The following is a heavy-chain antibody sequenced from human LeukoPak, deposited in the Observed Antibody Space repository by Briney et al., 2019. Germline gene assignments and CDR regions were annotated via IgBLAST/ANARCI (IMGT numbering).Heavy chain of an antibody. V-gene: IGHV7-4-1*02. CDR3: ARDPYYYDSSGPPL. D-gene: IGHD3-22*01. CDR2: INTNTGNP. J-gene: IGHJ4*02. CDR1: GYTFTSYA. Sequence: ASVKVSCKASGYTFTSYAMNWVRQAPGQGLEWMGWINTNTGNPTYAQGFTGRFVFSLDTSVSTAYLQISSLKAEDTAVYYCARDPYYYDSSGPPLWGQGTLVTVSS.